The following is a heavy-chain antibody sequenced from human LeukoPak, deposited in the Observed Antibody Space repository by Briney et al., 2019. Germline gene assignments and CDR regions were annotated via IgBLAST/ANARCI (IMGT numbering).Heavy chain of an antibody. CDR3: ARTNPDYYGSGSYPHDY. V-gene: IGHV4-4*02. J-gene: IGHJ4*02. CDR2: IYHSGST. CDR1: GGSISSSNW. Sequence: PSGTLSLTCAVSGGSISSSNWWSWVRQPPGKGLGWIGEIYHSGSTNYNPSLKSRVTISVDKSKNQFSLKLSSVTAADTAVYYCARTNPDYYGSGSYPHDYWGQGTLVTVSS. D-gene: IGHD3-10*01.